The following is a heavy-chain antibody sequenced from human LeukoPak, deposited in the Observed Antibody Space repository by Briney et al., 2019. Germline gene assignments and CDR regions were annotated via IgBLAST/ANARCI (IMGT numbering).Heavy chain of an antibody. J-gene: IGHJ4*02. CDR2: INHSGST. Sequence: SETLSLTCAVYGGSFSGYYWSWIRQPPGKGLEWIGEINHSGSTNYNPSLKSRVTISVDTSKNQFSLKLSSVTAADTAVYYCARRFQWQQLALFDYWGQGTLVTVSS. D-gene: IGHD6-13*01. CDR3: ARRFQWQQLALFDY. V-gene: IGHV4-34*01. CDR1: GGSFSGYY.